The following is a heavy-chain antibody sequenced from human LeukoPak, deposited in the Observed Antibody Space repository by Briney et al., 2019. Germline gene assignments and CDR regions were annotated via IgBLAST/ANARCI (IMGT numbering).Heavy chain of an antibody. J-gene: IGHJ4*02. CDR3: ARVYGDYVRPLDY. V-gene: IGHV3-48*04. Sequence: GRSLRLSCAASGFTFSSYGMHWVRQAPGKGLEWVSYISSSGSTIYYADSVKGRFTISRDNAKNSLYLQMNSLRAEDTAVYYCARVYGDYVRPLDYWGQGTLVTVSS. CDR1: GFTFSSYG. D-gene: IGHD4-17*01. CDR2: ISSSGSTI.